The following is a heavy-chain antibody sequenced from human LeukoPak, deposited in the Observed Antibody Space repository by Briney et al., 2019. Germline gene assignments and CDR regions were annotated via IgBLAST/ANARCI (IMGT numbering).Heavy chain of an antibody. Sequence: ASVKVSCKASGYTFTSYAMNWVRQAPGQGLEWMGWINTNTGNPTYAQGFAGRFVFSLDTSVSTAYLQMNSLRAKDTAVYYCAKSESVADAFDIWGQGTMVTVSS. J-gene: IGHJ3*02. V-gene: IGHV7-4-1*02. CDR2: INTNTGNP. D-gene: IGHD6-19*01. CDR1: GYTFTSYA. CDR3: AKSESVADAFDI.